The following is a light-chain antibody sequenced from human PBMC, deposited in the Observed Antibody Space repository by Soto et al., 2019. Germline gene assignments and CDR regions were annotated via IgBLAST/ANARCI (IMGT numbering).Light chain of an antibody. CDR1: QSISRN. CDR2: AAS. CDR3: QQSYSTPISFT. V-gene: IGKV1-39*01. J-gene: IGKJ3*01. Sequence: DIQMTQSPSSLSASVGDRVTITCRASQSISRNLNWYQQKPRKAPKLLIYAASSLPSGVPSRFSDSGSGTDFTLTISSLQPEDFGTYYCQQSYSTPISFTFGPGTKVDFK.